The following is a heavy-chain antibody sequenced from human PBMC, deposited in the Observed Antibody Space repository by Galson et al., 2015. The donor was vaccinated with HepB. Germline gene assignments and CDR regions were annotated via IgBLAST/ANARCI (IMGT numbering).Heavy chain of an antibody. V-gene: IGHV1-69*13. CDR1: GGTFSSYA. D-gene: IGHD2-2*01. CDR3: ASWDCSSTSCHLFDY. CDR2: ISAYNGNT. Sequence: SVKVSCKASGGTFSSYAISWVRQAPGQGLEWMGWISAYNGNTNYAQKLQGRVTITADESTSTAYMELSSLRSEDTAVYYCASWDCSSTSCHLFDYWGQGTLVTVSS. J-gene: IGHJ4*02.